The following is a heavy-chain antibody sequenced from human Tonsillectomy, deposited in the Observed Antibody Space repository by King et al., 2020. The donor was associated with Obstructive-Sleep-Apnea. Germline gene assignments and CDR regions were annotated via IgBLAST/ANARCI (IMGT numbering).Heavy chain of an antibody. CDR2: VTYDGRNK. Sequence: QLVQSGGGVVQRGRSLRLSCAGSGFTFRDSSMHWVRQGPGKGLERVAVVTYDGRNKYADSVKGRFTISRDNSKNTLYLQMNSLRTDDTAVYFCARESSGGTCFDYWGQGTLVTVSP. CDR1: GFTFRDSS. J-gene: IGHJ4*02. CDR3: ARESSGGTCFDY. D-gene: IGHD3-22*01. V-gene: IGHV3-30*03.